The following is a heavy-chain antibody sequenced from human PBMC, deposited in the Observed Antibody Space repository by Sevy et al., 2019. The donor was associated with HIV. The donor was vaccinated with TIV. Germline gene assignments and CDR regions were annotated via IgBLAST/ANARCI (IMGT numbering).Heavy chain of an antibody. Sequence: GGSLRLSCAASGFTFSSYGMHWVRQAPGKGLEWVAVISYDGSNKYYADSVKGRFTISRDNSKNTLYLQMNSLRAEDTAVYYCAKDRGFYYFDYWGQGTLVTVSS. J-gene: IGHJ4*02. CDR1: GFTFSSYG. V-gene: IGHV3-30*18. CDR2: ISYDGSNK. D-gene: IGHD3-3*01. CDR3: AKDRGFYYFDY.